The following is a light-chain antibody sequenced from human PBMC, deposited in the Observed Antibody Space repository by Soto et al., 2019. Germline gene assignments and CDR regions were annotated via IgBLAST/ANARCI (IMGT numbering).Light chain of an antibody. Sequence: EIVMTQSPGTLSVSPGERVTLSCRASQSVDSNLAWYSQRPGQAPRLLIYGASTRATSIPARFSGSGSGTEFTLTISGLQTEDFAVYFCHQYNNWLWTFGQGTRVEIK. CDR3: HQYNNWLWT. J-gene: IGKJ1*01. CDR2: GAS. CDR1: QSVDSN. V-gene: IGKV3-15*01.